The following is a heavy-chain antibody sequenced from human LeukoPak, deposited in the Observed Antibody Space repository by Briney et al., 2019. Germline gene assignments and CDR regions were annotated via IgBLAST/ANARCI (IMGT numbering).Heavy chain of an antibody. J-gene: IGHJ4*02. CDR1: GFTFSSYA. V-gene: IGHV3-30-3*01. CDR3: ARAYITMVRGVITSSFDY. D-gene: IGHD3-10*01. Sequence: GGSLRLSCAASGFTFSSYAMSWVRQAPGKGLEWVAVISYDGSNKYYADSVKGRFTISRDNSKNTLYLQMNSLRAEDTAVYYCARAYITMVRGVITSSFDYWGQGTLVTVSS. CDR2: ISYDGSNK.